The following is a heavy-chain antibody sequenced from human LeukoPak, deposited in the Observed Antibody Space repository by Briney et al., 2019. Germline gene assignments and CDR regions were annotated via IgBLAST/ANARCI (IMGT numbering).Heavy chain of an antibody. CDR1: GGSFSGYY. D-gene: IGHD2-15*01. J-gene: IGHJ4*02. CDR2: INHSGST. Sequence: PSETLSLTCAVYGGSFSGYYWSWIRQPPGRGLEWIGEINHSGSTNYNPSLKSRVTISVDTSKNQFSLKLSSVTAADTAVYYCARGPVTPRYCSGGSCYRIFAYWGQGTLVTVSS. CDR3: ARGPVTPRYCSGGSCYRIFAY. V-gene: IGHV4-34*01.